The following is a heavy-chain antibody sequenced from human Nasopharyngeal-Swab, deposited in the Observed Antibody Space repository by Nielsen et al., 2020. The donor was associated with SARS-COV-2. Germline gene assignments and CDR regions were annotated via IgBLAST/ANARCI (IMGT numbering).Heavy chain of an antibody. CDR2: INGDGSST. Sequence: GESLKIPCAAPGFTFIGHWMYWSRQAPGKGLVWVSRINGDGSSTDYAASVKGRFTVSRDNAKNTLYLQMNSLRADDTAVYYCTRDGGFREGDYWGQGTLVTVSS. CDR3: TRDGGFREGDY. V-gene: IGHV3-74*01. D-gene: IGHD3-10*01. CDR1: GFTFIGHW. J-gene: IGHJ4*02.